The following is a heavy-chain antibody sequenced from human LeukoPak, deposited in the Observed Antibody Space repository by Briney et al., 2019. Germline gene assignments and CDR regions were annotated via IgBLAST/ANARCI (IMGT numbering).Heavy chain of an antibody. D-gene: IGHD6-6*01. CDR2: IIPIFGTA. CDR3: ARSRGAARLRTSDWFDP. V-gene: IGHV1-69*05. CDR1: GGTFSSYA. Sequence: GASVKVSCKASGGTFSSYAISWVRQAPGQGLEWMGGIIPIFGTANYAQKFQGRVTITTDESTRTAYMEMSSLRSEATAVYYCARSRGAARLRTSDWFDPWGQGTLVTVSS. J-gene: IGHJ5*02.